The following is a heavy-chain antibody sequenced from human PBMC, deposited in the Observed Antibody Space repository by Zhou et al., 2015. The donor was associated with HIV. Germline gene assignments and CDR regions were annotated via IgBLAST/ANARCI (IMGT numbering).Heavy chain of an antibody. CDR1: GGTFSSYA. Sequence: QVQLVQSGAEVKKPGSSVKVSCKASGGTFSSYAISWVRQAPGQGLEWMGGIIPIFGTANYAQKFQGRVTITADESTSTAYMELSSLRSEDTAVYYCARGRISYKSYGDYEGRHYFDYWGQGTLVTVSS. D-gene: IGHD4-17*01. J-gene: IGHJ4*02. CDR2: IIPIFGTA. V-gene: IGHV1-69*01. CDR3: ARGRISYKSYGDYEGRHYFDY.